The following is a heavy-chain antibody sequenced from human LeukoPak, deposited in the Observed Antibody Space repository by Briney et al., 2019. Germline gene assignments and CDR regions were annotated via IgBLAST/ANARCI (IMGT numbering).Heavy chain of an antibody. CDR1: GYTLTELS. CDR2: INPNSGGT. V-gene: IGHV1-2*02. J-gene: IGHJ5*02. Sequence: ASVKVSCKVSGYTLTELSMHWVRQAPGQGLEWMGWINPNSGGTNYAQKFQGRVTMTRDTSISTAYMELSRLRSDDTAVYYCARGGLTAAAGTWRGNWFDPWGQGTLVTVSS. CDR3: ARGGLTAAAGTWRGNWFDP. D-gene: IGHD6-13*01.